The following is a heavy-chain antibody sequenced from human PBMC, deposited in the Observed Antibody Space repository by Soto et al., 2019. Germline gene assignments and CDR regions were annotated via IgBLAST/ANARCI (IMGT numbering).Heavy chain of an antibody. J-gene: IGHJ4*02. CDR2: INAGNGNT. CDR1: GYTFTNYA. V-gene: IGHV1-3*01. D-gene: IGHD5-12*01. CDR3: AILSGYYLTDY. Sequence: ASVKVSCKASGYTFTNYATHWVRQAPGQRLEWMGWINAGNGNTKYSQKFQGRVTITRDTSASTAYMELSSLRSEDTAVYYCAILSGYYLTDYWGQGTLVTVSS.